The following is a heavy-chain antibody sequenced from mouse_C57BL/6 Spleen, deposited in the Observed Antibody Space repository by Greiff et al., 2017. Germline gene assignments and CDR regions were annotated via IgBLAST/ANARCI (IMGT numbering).Heavy chain of an antibody. CDR1: GFSLTSYG. CDR2: IWSGGST. V-gene: IGHV2-4*01. CDR3: ATMVTTGYAMDY. J-gene: IGHJ4*01. Sequence: VQGVESGPGLVQPSQSLSITCTVSGFSLTSYGVHWVRQPPGKGLEWLGVIWSGGSTDYNAAFISRLSISKDNSKSQVFFKMNSLQADDTAIYYCATMVTTGYAMDYWGQGTSVTVSS. D-gene: IGHD2-2*01.